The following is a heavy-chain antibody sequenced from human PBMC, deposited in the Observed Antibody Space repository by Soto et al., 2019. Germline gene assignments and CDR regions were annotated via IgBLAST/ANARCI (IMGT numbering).Heavy chain of an antibody. Sequence: SETLSLTCTVSGGSISSYYWSWIRQPPGKGLEWIGYIYYSGSTNYNPSLKSRVTISVDTSKNQFSLKLSSVTAADTAVYYCARVPYYGSGSYPKYYYYYGMDVWGQGTAVTVSS. V-gene: IGHV4-59*01. CDR1: GGSISSYY. J-gene: IGHJ6*02. CDR2: IYYSGST. D-gene: IGHD3-10*01. CDR3: ARVPYYGSGSYPKYYYYYGMDV.